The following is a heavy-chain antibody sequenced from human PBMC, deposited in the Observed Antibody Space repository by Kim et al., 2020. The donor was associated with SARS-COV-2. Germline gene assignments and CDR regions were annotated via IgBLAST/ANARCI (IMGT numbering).Heavy chain of an antibody. CDR3: ARVQGLTVRTGRAFDI. CDR2: INHSGST. J-gene: IGHJ3*02. D-gene: IGHD4-17*01. Sequence: SETLSLTCAVYGGSFSGYYWSWIRQPPGKGLEWIGEINHSGSTNYNPSLKSRVTISVDTSKNQFSLKLSSVTAADTAVYYCARVQGLTVRTGRAFDIWGQGTMVTVSS. CDR1: GGSFSGYY. V-gene: IGHV4-34*01.